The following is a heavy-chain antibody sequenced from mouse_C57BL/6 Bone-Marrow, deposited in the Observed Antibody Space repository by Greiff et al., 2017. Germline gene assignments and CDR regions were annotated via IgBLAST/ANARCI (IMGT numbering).Heavy chain of an antibody. CDR3: ARYYYGSSYAMGY. J-gene: IGHJ4*01. CDR2: IYPGNGDT. V-gene: IGHV1-12*01. D-gene: IGHD1-1*01. Sequence: LQESGAELVRPGASVKMSCKASGYTFTSYNMHWVKQTPRQGLEWIGAIYPGNGDTSYNQKFKGQATLTVDKSSSTAYMQLSSLTSEDSAVYFCARYYYGSSYAMGYWGQGTSVTVSS. CDR1: GYTFTSYN.